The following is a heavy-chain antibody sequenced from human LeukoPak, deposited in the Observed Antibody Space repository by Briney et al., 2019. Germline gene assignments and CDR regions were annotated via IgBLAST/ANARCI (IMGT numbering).Heavy chain of an antibody. D-gene: IGHD1-7*01. CDR1: GYTFTAYY. V-gene: IGHV1-2*02. Sequence: ASVKVSCKASGYTFTAYYIHWVRQAPGQGLEWMGWINPNSGDTNYAQEFQGRVTMARDTSISTAYMELNRLTSDDAAVYYCARSGTTHYYYYMDVWGKGTTVTVSS. CDR2: INPNSGDT. J-gene: IGHJ6*03. CDR3: ARSGTTHYYYYMDV.